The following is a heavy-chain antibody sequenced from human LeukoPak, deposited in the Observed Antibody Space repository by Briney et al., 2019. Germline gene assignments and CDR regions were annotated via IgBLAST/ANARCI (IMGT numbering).Heavy chain of an antibody. V-gene: IGHV1-2*02. CDR3: ARLQGCTSTTCRGEDY. D-gene: IGHD2-2*01. J-gene: IGHJ4*02. CDR2: INPNSGGT. CDR1: GYTFTDYY. Sequence: VASVKVPCKASGYTFTDYYMHWVRQAPGQGLEWMGWINPNSGGTNYAQKFQGRVTMTRDTSISTAYMGLSRLRSDDSAVYYCARLQGCTSTTCRGEDYWGQGTLVTVSS.